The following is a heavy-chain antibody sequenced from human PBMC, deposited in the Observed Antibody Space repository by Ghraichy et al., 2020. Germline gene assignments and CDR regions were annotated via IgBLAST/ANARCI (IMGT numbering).Heavy chain of an antibody. CDR3: ARIPAYCTGGVCYIGGFDY. D-gene: IGHD2-8*02. CDR2: IYYSGST. J-gene: IGHJ4*02. Sequence: LRLSCTVSGGSISSGGYYWSWIRQHPGKGLEWIGYIYYSGSTYYNPSLKSRVTISIDTSKTQFSLKLTSVTAADTAMYYCARIPAYCTGGVCYIGGFDYWGQGTLVTVSS. V-gene: IGHV4-31*03. CDR1: GGSISSGGYY.